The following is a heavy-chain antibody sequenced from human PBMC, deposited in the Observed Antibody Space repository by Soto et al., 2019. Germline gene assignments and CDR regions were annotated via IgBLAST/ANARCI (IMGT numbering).Heavy chain of an antibody. D-gene: IGHD2-2*01. Sequence: GESLKISCEASGYGFTSNWIGWVRQMPGKGLEWMGIINPADSEIRYSPSFQGQVTISADTSIRTVYLQWSSLQASDTAMYYCARHSRQGKDSIIRRLDYWGQGALVTVSS. CDR3: ARHSRQGKDSIIRRLDY. CDR1: GYGFTSNW. V-gene: IGHV5-51*01. J-gene: IGHJ4*02. CDR2: INPADSEI.